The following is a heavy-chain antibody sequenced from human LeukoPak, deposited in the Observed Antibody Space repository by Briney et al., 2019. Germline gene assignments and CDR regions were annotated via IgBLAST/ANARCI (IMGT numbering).Heavy chain of an antibody. Sequence: ASVKVSCKASGYTFTGYYMHWVRQAPGQGLEWMGWINPNSGGTNYAQKFQGRVTMTRDTSISTAYMELSRLRSDDTAVYYCARDPTMVRGVIVYGVDVWGQGTTVTVSS. CDR3: ARDPTMVRGVIVYGVDV. V-gene: IGHV1-2*02. CDR1: GYTFTGYY. J-gene: IGHJ6*02. CDR2: INPNSGGT. D-gene: IGHD3-10*01.